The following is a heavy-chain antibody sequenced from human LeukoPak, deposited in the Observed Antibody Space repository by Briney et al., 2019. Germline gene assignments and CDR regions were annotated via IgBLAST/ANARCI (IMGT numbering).Heavy chain of an antibody. J-gene: IGHJ4*02. Sequence: SETLSLTCTVSGGSLSSYYWSWIRQPPGKGLEWIGYIYYSGSTNYNPSLKSRVTISVDTSKNQFSLKLSSVTAADTAVYYCARGIAAAGPYLDYWGQGTLVTVSS. CDR2: IYYSGST. CDR3: ARGIAAAGPYLDY. V-gene: IGHV4-59*12. CDR1: GGSLSSYY. D-gene: IGHD6-13*01.